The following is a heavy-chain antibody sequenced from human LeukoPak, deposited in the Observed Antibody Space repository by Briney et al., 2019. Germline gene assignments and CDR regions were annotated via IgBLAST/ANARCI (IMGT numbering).Heavy chain of an antibody. J-gene: IGHJ4*02. CDR2: IYNGDGT. CDR1: GFDFNNYV. V-gene: IGHV3-66*01. D-gene: IGHD6-19*01. CDR3: ARDDTAVAGQDY. Sequence: GGSLRLSCAASGFDFNNYVMHWVRQAPGKGLEWVAVIYNGDGTYYADSVKGRFAISRDNSKNTLYLQINSLRVEDTAIYYCARDDTAVAGQDYWGQGTLVTVSS.